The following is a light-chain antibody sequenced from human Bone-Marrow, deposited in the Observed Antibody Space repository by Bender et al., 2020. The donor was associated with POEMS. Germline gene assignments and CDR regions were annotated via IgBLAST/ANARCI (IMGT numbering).Light chain of an antibody. CDR2: EVS. Sequence: QSALAQPASVSGSPGQSITISCTGTNSDIGAYNYVSWFQQHPGKAPKLMVFEVSNRPSGISNRFSGSKSGNTASLTISGLQAEDEADYYCGSHTTRSTWVFGGGTRLTV. J-gene: IGLJ3*02. CDR1: NSDIGAYNY. CDR3: GSHTTRSTWV. V-gene: IGLV2-14*01.